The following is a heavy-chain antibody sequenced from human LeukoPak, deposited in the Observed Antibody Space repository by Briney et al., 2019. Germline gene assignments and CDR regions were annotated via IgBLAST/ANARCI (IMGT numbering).Heavy chain of an antibody. CDR1: GGSISSYY. V-gene: IGHV4-59*12. J-gene: IGHJ4*02. CDR2: FHHSGST. Sequence: SETLSLTCTVSGGSISSYYWTWIRQSPGKGLEWIGFFHHSGSTNYNPSLKSRVTMSLDTSKNQFSLKLSSVTAADTAVYYCARAPPGNVDYWGQGTLVTVSS. D-gene: IGHD1-1*01. CDR3: ARAPPGNVDY.